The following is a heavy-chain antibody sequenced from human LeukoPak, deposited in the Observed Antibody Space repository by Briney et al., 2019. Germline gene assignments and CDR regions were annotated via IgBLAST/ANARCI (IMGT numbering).Heavy chain of an antibody. CDR2: ITGSGATT. D-gene: IGHD5-18*01. J-gene: IGHJ4*02. CDR3: ARGATSEDTAIVTGY. V-gene: IGHV3-23*01. Sequence: GGSLRLSCAASGFTFSNYSMNWVRQAPGRGLEWVSSITGSGATTYYADSVKGRFTVSRDNSKNTLYLQMNSLRAEDTAVYHCARGATSEDTAIVTGYWGQGTLVTVSS. CDR1: GFTFSNYS.